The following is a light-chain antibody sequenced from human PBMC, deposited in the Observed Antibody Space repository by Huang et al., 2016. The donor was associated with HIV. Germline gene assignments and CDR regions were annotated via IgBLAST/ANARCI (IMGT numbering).Light chain of an antibody. CDR2: TAS. J-gene: IGKJ1*01. Sequence: AIQMTQSPASLSASVGDRVTITCRASQDIGNDLGWYQQRLGKAPKLLVSTASHLQSGVPSRCTGSGSGTHFTLTTSGLQPEDFATYYCLQDYTYPWTFGQGTKVEI. V-gene: IGKV1-6*01. CDR1: QDIGND. CDR3: LQDYTYPWT.